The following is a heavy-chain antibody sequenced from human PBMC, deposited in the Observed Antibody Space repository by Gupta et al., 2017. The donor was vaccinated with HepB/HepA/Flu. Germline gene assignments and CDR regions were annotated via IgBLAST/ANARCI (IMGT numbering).Heavy chain of an antibody. CDR1: GGSISSSSYY. J-gene: IGHJ4*02. Sequence: QLQLQESGPGLVKPSETLSLTCTVSGGSISSSSYYWGWIRQPPGKRLEWIGSIYYSGSTYSNPSLKSRVTISVDTSKNQFSLKLSSVTAADTAVYYGARISMITFGGVIAWGQGTRGTVS. CDR2: IYYSGST. CDR3: ARISMITFGGVIA. D-gene: IGHD3-16*02. V-gene: IGHV4-39*01.